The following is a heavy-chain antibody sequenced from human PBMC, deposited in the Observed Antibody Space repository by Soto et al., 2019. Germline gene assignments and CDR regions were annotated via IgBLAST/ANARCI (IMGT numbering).Heavy chain of an antibody. CDR1: GGSISSYY. Sequence: SETLSLTCTVSGGSISSYYWSWFRQPPGKGLEWIGYIYYSGSTNYNPSLKSRVTISVDTSKNQFSLKLSSVTAADTAVYYCGRDRRSDYGDYVMSSWFDPWGQGPLVTVSS. CDR3: GRDRRSDYGDYVMSSWFDP. CDR2: IYYSGST. D-gene: IGHD4-17*01. V-gene: IGHV4-59*01. J-gene: IGHJ5*02.